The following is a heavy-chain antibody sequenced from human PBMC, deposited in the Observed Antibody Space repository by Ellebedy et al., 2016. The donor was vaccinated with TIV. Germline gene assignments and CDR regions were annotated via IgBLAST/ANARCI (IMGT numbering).Heavy chain of an antibody. CDR3: ARYCNSTTCSNWFDP. J-gene: IGHJ5*02. Sequence: AASVKVSCKASGYTFTSYGISWVRQAPGQGLEWMGWISTYNGNTNYAQKFQGRVTMTTDTFTSTAYMELRSLRSDDTAVYYCARYCNSTTCSNWFDPWGQGTLVTVSS. V-gene: IGHV1-18*04. CDR2: ISTYNGNT. CDR1: GYTFTSYG. D-gene: IGHD2-2*01.